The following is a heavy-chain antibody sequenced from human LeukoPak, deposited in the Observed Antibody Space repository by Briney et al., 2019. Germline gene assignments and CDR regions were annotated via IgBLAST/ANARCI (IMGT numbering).Heavy chain of an antibody. V-gene: IGHV3-7*01. Sequence: GGSLRLSCEASGFTFNNYWMSWVRKAPGKGLEWVANIKEDGSEKNYVDSVKGRFTISRDNVKNSLYLQMNSLRAEDTAVYYCARHLATVSFDYWGQGTLVTVSS. CDR2: IKEDGSEK. CDR1: GFTFNNYW. D-gene: IGHD4-17*01. CDR3: ARHLATVSFDY. J-gene: IGHJ4*02.